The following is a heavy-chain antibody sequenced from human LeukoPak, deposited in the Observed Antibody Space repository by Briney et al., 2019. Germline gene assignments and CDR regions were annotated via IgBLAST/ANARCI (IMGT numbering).Heavy chain of an antibody. CDR2: ISFDGNNK. D-gene: IGHD5-18*01. CDR3: ARKDEGYH. V-gene: IGHV3-30*03. J-gene: IGHJ4*02. CDR1: GFTFSSYG. Sequence: GGSLRLSCAASGFTFSSYGMHWVRQAPGKGLEWVAVISFDGNNKYYADSVKGRFTISRDNAKNSLYLQMNSLRAVDTAVHYCARKDEGYHWGQGTLVTVSS.